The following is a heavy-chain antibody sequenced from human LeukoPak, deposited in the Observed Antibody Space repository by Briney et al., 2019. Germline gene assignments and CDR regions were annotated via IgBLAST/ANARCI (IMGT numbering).Heavy chain of an antibody. Sequence: GGSLRLSCAASGFTVSSNQMSWVRQAPGKGLVWVSHINSDGSWTSYADSVKGRFTISKDNAKNTVYLQMNSLRAEDTAVYYCVSFYETYWGRGTLVTVSS. CDR2: INSDGSWT. V-gene: IGHV3-74*01. J-gene: IGHJ4*02. D-gene: IGHD2/OR15-2a*01. CDR3: VSFYETY. CDR1: GFTVSSNQ.